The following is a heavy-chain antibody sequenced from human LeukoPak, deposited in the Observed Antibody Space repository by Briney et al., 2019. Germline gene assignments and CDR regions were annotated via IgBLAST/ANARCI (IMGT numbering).Heavy chain of an antibody. Sequence: ASVKVSCKASGGTFSSYAISWVRQAAGQGLEGMGRIISILCIANYAQKFQGGVAITSDKSTSTAYMELRSLRSEDTAVYYCARDGVPYYDSSGYGDDAFDIWGQETMVTVSS. CDR3: ARDGVPYYDSSGYGDDAFDI. V-gene: IGHV1-69*04. D-gene: IGHD3-22*01. J-gene: IGHJ3*02. CDR1: GGTFSSYA. CDR2: IISILCIA.